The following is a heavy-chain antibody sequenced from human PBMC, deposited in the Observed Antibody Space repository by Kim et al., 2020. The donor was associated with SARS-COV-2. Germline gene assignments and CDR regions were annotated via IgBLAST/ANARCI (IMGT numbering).Heavy chain of an antibody. CDR1: GGSFSGYY. J-gene: IGHJ1*01. Sequence: SETLSLTCAVYGGSFSGYYWNWIRQPPGKGLEWIGEINHSGSTNYNPSLKSRVTISVDTSKNQFSLKLSSVTAADRAVYYCARGLRGYCGGDCYWGYFQ. CDR3: ARGLRGYCGGDCYWGYFQ. D-gene: IGHD2-21*02. CDR2: INHSGST. V-gene: IGHV4-34*01.